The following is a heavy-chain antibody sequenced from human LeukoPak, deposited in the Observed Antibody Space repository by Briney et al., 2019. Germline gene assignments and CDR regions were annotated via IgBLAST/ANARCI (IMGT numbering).Heavy chain of an antibody. CDR3: ARHWYSSSRARENWFDP. CDR1: GGSITSTNY. V-gene: IGHV4-4*02. Sequence: SGTLSLTCGVSGGSITSTNYWTWVRRPPGKGLEWIGEVNLQGSTNYNPSLMGRVAISVDSSENHISLQLTSVTAADTAVYYCARHWYSSSRARENWFDPWGQGTLVTVSS. D-gene: IGHD6-13*01. J-gene: IGHJ5*02. CDR2: VNLQGST.